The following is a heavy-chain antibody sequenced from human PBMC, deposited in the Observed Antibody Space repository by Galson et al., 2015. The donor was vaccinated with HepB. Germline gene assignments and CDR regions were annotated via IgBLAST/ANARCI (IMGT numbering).Heavy chain of an antibody. Sequence: SLRLSCAASGFSFSSYAMRWVRQAPGEGLEWVSDISGSGDSTHYADSVKGRFTISRDNSKNTLYLQMNSLRAEDTAVYYCAKGADTSAWSVPDYWGQGTLVTVSS. CDR3: AKGADTSAWSVPDY. V-gene: IGHV3-23*01. CDR2: ISGSGDST. D-gene: IGHD6-19*01. J-gene: IGHJ4*02. CDR1: GFSFSSYA.